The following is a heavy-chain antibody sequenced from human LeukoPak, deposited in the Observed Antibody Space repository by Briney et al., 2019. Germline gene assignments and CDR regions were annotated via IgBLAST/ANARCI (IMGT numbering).Heavy chain of an antibody. J-gene: IGHJ4*02. CDR3: ARGAAEGRSYFDY. CDR2: IWYDGSNK. CDR1: GSIFSSYG. V-gene: IGHV3-33*01. Sequence: GRSLRLSCAACGSIFSSYGMHWVRQAPGKGLDGVAVIWYDGSNKYYADSVKGRFTISRDNSKNTLYLQMNSLRAEDTAVYYCARGAAEGRSYFDYWGEGTLVTVSS.